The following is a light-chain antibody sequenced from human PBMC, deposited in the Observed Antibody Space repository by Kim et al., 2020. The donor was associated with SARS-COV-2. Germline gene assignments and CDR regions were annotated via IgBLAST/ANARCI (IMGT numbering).Light chain of an antibody. CDR1: QSVNSNY. J-gene: IGKJ4*01. Sequence: ETVLTQTPGTLSLSPGERATLSCRASQSVNSNYLAWYQQKPGQAPRLLIYGASSRATGIPDRFSGSASGTDFTLTISRLEPEDFAVYYCQQYGSSPLTFGGGTKVDIK. CDR3: QQYGSSPLT. CDR2: GAS. V-gene: IGKV3-20*01.